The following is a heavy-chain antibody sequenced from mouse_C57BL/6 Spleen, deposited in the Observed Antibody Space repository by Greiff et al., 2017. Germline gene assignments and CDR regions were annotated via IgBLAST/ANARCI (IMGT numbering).Heavy chain of an antibody. D-gene: IGHD1-1*02. J-gene: IGHJ2*01. CDR2: IHPNSGST. V-gene: IGHV1-64*01. Sequence: QVQLQQPGAELVKPGASVKLSCKASGYTFTSYWMHWVKQRPGQGLEWIGMIHPNSGSTNYNEKFKSKATLTVAKSSSTANMQLRSLTSEDSAGYYYASDYATYWGQGTTRTVSS. CDR1: GYTFTSYW. CDR3: ASDYATY.